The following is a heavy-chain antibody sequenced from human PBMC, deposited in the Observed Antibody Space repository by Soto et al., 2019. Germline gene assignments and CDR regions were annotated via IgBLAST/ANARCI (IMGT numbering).Heavy chain of an antibody. V-gene: IGHV1-2*04. CDR1: GYTFTGYY. D-gene: IGHD3-10*01. J-gene: IGHJ6*02. Sequence: ASVKVSCKASGYTFTGYYIHWVRQAPGQGLEWMGWINSNSGGTNYAQNLQGWVTMSRDTSINTAYMELGRLRSDDTAVYYCARERFGNFVKDYYYGMDVWGQGTTVTVSS. CDR3: ARERFGNFVKDYYYGMDV. CDR2: INSNSGGT.